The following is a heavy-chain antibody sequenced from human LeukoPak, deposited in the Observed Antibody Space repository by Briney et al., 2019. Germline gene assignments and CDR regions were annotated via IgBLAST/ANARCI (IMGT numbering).Heavy chain of an antibody. J-gene: IGHJ4*02. V-gene: IGHV3-48*01. CDR3: AKDMSSGYDYGGRDY. CDR1: GFTYSRDS. CDR2: ISRDSGII. D-gene: IGHD5-12*01. Sequence: GGSLRLSCAASGFTYSRDSMNWVRQAPGKGLEWISYISRDSGIIYYADSVRGRFTASRDNAKNSLYLQMNSLRAEDTALYYCAKDMSSGYDYGGRDYWGQGTLVTVSS.